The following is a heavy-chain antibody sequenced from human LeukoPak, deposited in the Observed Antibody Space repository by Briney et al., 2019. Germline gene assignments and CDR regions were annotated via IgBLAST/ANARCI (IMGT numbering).Heavy chain of an antibody. CDR3: ARGYCTSSSCYNDY. Sequence: GGSLRLSCAASGFTFSSYSMNWVRQAPGKGLEWVSSISSSSSYIYYADSVKGRFTISRDNAKNSLYLQMNSLRAEDTAVYSCARGYCTSSSCYNDYWGQGTLVTVSS. CDR2: ISSSSSYI. CDR1: GFTFSSYS. D-gene: IGHD2-2*02. J-gene: IGHJ4*02. V-gene: IGHV3-21*01.